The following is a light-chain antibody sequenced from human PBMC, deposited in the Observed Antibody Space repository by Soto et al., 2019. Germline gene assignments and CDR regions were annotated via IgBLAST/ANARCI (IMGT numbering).Light chain of an antibody. Sequence: IQLTQSASSLSASVGDRVTITWRASQGISSYLAWYQQKQGKAPKLLIYAASTLQSGVPSRFSGSGSGTDFNLTISSLQTEDFATYYCQQLNSYPLTFGGGTKVDIK. CDR1: QGISSY. CDR2: AAS. V-gene: IGKV1-9*01. J-gene: IGKJ4*01. CDR3: QQLNSYPLT.